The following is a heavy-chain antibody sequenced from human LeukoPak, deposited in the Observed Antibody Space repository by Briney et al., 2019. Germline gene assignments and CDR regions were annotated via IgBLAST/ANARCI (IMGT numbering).Heavy chain of an antibody. J-gene: IGHJ4*02. Sequence: PSETLSLTCTVSGGSIDTRSYSWGWVRQPPGKGLEGIGSIYYSGSTYYNPSLKSRVTISVDTSKNQFSLKLSSVTAADTAVYYCARTYYYDSSGPVDYWGQGTLVTVSS. CDR1: GGSIDTRSYS. D-gene: IGHD3-22*01. CDR3: ARTYYYDSSGPVDY. CDR2: IYYSGST. V-gene: IGHV4-39*01.